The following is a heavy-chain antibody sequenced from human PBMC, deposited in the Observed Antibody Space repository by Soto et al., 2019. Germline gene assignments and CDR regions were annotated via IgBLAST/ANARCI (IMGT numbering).Heavy chain of an antibody. J-gene: IGHJ6*02. CDR3: AKDRGEDSSSSWDYYYYGMDV. D-gene: IGHD6-6*01. CDR1: GFTFSSYG. V-gene: IGHV3-30*18. Sequence: QVQLVESGGGVVQPGRSLRLSCAASGFTFSSYGMHWVRQAPGKGLEWVAVISYDGSNKYYADSVKGRFTISRDNSKNTLYLQMNSLRAEDTAVYYCAKDRGEDSSSSWDYYYYGMDVWGQGTTVTVSS. CDR2: ISYDGSNK.